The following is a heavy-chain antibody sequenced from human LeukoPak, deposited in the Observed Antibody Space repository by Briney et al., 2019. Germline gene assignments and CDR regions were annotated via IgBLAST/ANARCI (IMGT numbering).Heavy chain of an antibody. Sequence: PSETLSLTCTVSGGSISSYYWSWIRQPPGKGLEWIGYIYYSGSTNYNPSLKSRVTISVDTSKNQFSLQLSSVTAADTAVYYCARHSIVGYYYYYYGMDVWGQGTTVTVSS. CDR3: ARHSIVGYYYYYYGMDV. D-gene: IGHD2-15*01. CDR2: IYYSGST. V-gene: IGHV4-59*08. J-gene: IGHJ6*02. CDR1: GGSISSYY.